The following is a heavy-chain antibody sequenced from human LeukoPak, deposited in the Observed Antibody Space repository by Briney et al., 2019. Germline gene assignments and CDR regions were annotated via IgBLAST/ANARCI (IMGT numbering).Heavy chain of an antibody. CDR1: GGSISSYY. V-gene: IGHV4-4*07. CDR2: IYTSGST. J-gene: IGHJ4*02. D-gene: IGHD5-18*01. CDR3: ARAEINTADFDY. Sequence: SETLSLTCTVSGGSISSYYWNWIRQPAGKGLEWIGRIYTSGSTNYNPSLKSRVTMSVDSSKNQFSLKLTSVTASDTAVYYCARAEINTADFDYWSQGTLVTVSS.